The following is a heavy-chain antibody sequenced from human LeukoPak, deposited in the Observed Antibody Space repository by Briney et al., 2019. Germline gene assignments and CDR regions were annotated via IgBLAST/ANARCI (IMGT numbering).Heavy chain of an antibody. J-gene: IGHJ4*02. V-gene: IGHV1-46*01. Sequence: ASVKVSCKASGYTFTSYNMHWVRQAPGQGLEWMGIINPSDGTTNYAQTFQGRVTMTRDTSTSTVYMELSSLRSEDTAVYYCARDVDCSGGSCYYFDYWGQGTLATVSS. CDR2: INPSDGTT. CDR1: GYTFTSYN. D-gene: IGHD2-15*01. CDR3: ARDVDCSGGSCYYFDY.